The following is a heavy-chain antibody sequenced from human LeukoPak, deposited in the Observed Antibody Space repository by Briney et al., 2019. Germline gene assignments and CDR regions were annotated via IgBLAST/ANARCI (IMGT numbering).Heavy chain of an antibody. CDR1: GFTFSSYA. CDR3: AEDRNSEYFDY. V-gene: IGHV3-23*01. D-gene: IGHD1-26*01. CDR2: ISGSGGST. Sequence: GASLRLSCAASGFTFSSYAMSWVRQAPGKGLEWVSAISGSGGSTYYADSVKGRFTISRDNSKNTLYLQMNSLRAEDTAVYCCAEDRNSEYFDYWGQGTLVTVSS. J-gene: IGHJ4*02.